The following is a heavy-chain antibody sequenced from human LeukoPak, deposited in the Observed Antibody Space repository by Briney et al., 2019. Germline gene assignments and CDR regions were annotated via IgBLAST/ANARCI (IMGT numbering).Heavy chain of an antibody. J-gene: IGHJ5*02. CDR1: GGSFSGYY. V-gene: IGHV4-34*01. Sequence: SETLSLTCAVYGGSFSGYYWSWIRQPPGEGLEWIGEINHSGSTNYNPSLKSRVTISVDTSKNQFSLKLRSVTAADTAVYYCARGPPGNWFDPWGQGTLVTVSS. CDR3: ARGPPGNWFDP. CDR2: INHSGST.